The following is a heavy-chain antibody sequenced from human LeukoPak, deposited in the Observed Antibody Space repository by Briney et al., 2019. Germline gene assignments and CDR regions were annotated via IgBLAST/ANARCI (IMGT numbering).Heavy chain of an antibody. D-gene: IGHD1-26*01. CDR2: MNPNSGNT. CDR3: ARGWSGSYFVSYYYYYMDV. CDR1: GYTFTSYD. J-gene: IGHJ6*03. Sequence: ASVKVSCKASGYTFTSYDINWVRQATGQGLEGMGWMNPNSGNTGYAQKFQGRVTMTRNTSISTAYMELSSLRSEDTAVYYCARGWSGSYFVSYYYYYMDVWGKGTTVTVPS. V-gene: IGHV1-8*01.